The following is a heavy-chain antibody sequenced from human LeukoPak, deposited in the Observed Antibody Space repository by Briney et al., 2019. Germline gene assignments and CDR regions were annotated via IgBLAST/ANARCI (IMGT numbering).Heavy chain of an antibody. J-gene: IGHJ6*03. CDR3: ARDIGYNSGPYYYYYYMDV. Sequence: PSETLSLTCAVYGGSFSGYFWNWIRQPPGKGLEWIGYIYYSGSTNYNPSLKSRVTISVDTSKNQFSLRLSSVTAADTAVYYCARDIGYNSGPYYYYYYMDVWGKGTTVTVSS. D-gene: IGHD6-19*01. CDR1: GGSFSGYF. V-gene: IGHV4-59*13. CDR2: IYYSGST.